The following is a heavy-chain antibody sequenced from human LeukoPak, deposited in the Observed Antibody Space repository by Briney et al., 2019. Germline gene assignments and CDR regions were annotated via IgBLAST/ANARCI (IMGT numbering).Heavy chain of an antibody. Sequence: GGSLRLSCAASGFTFSSYSMNWVRQAPGKGLEWVSSISSSSSYIYYADSVKGRFTISRDNAKNSLYLQMNSLRAEDTAVYYCARDSRPDYYDSSGYYFPFDYWGQGTLVTVSS. D-gene: IGHD3-22*01. J-gene: IGHJ4*02. CDR3: ARDSRPDYYDSSGYYFPFDY. CDR2: ISSSSSYI. V-gene: IGHV3-21*01. CDR1: GFTFSSYS.